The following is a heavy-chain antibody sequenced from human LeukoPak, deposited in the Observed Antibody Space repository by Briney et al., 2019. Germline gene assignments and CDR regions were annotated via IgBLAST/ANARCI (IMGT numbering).Heavy chain of an antibody. CDR3: AREGPMVRGDKPYCCHYYYMDV. D-gene: IGHD3-10*01. V-gene: IGHV3-21*01. CDR1: GFTFSSYS. CDR2: ISSSSSYI. J-gene: IGHJ6*03. Sequence: PGGSLRLSCAASGFTFSSYSMNWVRQAPGKGLEWVSSISSSSSYIYYADSVKGRFTISRDNAKNSLYLQMNSLRAEDTAVYYCAREGPMVRGDKPYCCHYYYMDVWGKGTTVTISS.